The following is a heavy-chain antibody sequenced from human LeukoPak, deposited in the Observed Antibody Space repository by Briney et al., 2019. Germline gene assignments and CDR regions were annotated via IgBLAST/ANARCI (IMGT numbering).Heavy chain of an antibody. V-gene: IGHV1-69*04. J-gene: IGHJ6*02. Sequence: SVKVSCKASGGTFSSYAISRVRQAPGQGLEWMGRIIPILGIANYAQKFQGRVTITADKSTSTAYMELSSLRSEDTAVYYCASSAPSYDYYYGMDVWGQGTTVTVSS. CDR3: ASSAPSYDYYYGMDV. CDR2: IIPILGIA. CDR1: GGTFSSYA.